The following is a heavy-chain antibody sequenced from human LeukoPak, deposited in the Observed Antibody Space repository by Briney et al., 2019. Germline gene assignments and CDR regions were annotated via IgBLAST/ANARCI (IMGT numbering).Heavy chain of an antibody. D-gene: IGHD3-10*01. CDR1: GFTFSSYS. CDR3: ARDGWFGDYNWFDP. Sequence: GGSLRLSCAASGFTFSSYSMNWVRQAPGKGLEWVSYISSASNTIYYADSVKGRFTISRDNAKNSLYLQMNSLRAEDTAMYYCARDGWFGDYNWFDPWGQGTLVTASS. J-gene: IGHJ5*02. V-gene: IGHV3-48*01. CDR2: ISSASNTI.